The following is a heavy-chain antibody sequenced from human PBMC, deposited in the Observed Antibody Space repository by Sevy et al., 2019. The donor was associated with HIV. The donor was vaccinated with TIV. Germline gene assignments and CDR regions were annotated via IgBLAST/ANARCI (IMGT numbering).Heavy chain of an antibody. Sequence: GGSLRLSCAASGFTLDDNGVIWVRQAPGKGLEWVSGINWNGCNIDYADSVKGRFTISRDRAKKSLHLQMDSLRAEDTAFYYCARVGGDYGGNSVGFDYWGQGTLVTVSS. CDR2: INWNGCNI. J-gene: IGHJ4*02. CDR3: ARVGGDYGGNSVGFDY. D-gene: IGHD4-17*01. CDR1: GFTLDDNG. V-gene: IGHV3-20*04.